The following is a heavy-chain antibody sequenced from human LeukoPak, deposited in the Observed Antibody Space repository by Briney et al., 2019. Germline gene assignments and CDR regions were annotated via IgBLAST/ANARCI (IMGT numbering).Heavy chain of an antibody. CDR3: AKDMDTAMVTSLTDY. J-gene: IGHJ4*02. D-gene: IGHD5-18*01. CDR1: GFTVRTNY. V-gene: IGHV3-23*01. CDR2: ISGSGGST. Sequence: PGGSLRLSCAASGFTVRTNYMSWVRQAPGKGLEWVSAISGSGGSTYYADSVKGRFTISRDNSKNTLYLQMNSLRAEDTAVYYCAKDMDTAMVTSLTDYWGQGTLVTVSS.